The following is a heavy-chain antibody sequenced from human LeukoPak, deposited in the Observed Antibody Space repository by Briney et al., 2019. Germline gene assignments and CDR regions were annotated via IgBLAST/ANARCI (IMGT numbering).Heavy chain of an antibody. D-gene: IGHD5-18*01. V-gene: IGHV4-59*08. J-gene: IGHJ6*02. Sequence: SETLSLTCTVSGGSISSYYWSWIRQPPGKGLEWIGYIYYSGSTNYNPSLKSRVTISVDTSKNQFSLKLSSVTAADTAVYYCARSAAMADYYYYGMDVWGQGTTVTVSS. CDR2: IYYSGST. CDR3: ARSAAMADYYYYGMDV. CDR1: GGSISSYY.